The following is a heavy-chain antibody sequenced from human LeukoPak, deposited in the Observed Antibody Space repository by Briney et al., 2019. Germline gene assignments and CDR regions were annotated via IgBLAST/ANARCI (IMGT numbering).Heavy chain of an antibody. V-gene: IGHV1-24*01. CDR1: GYTLTELS. Sequence: ASVKVSGKVSGYTLTELSMHWVRQAPGKGLEWMGGFDPEDGETIYAQKFQGRVTMTEDTSTDTAYMEPSSLRSEDTAVYYCATRKDGGGDLEDAFDIWGQGTMVTVSS. D-gene: IGHD2-21*01. CDR3: ATRKDGGGDLEDAFDI. CDR2: FDPEDGET. J-gene: IGHJ3*02.